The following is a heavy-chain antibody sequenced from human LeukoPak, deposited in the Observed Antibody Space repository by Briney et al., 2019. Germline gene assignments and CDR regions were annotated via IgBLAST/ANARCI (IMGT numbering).Heavy chain of an antibody. J-gene: IGHJ3*02. Sequence: SETLSLTCTVSGGSISSYYWSWIRQPAGKGLEWIGRIYTSGSTNYNPSLKSRVTMSVDTSKNQFSLKLSSVTAADTAVYYCARVNYYGSGSDDAFDIWGQGTMVTVSS. D-gene: IGHD3-10*01. CDR2: IYTSGST. CDR1: GGSISSYY. CDR3: ARVNYYGSGSDDAFDI. V-gene: IGHV4-4*07.